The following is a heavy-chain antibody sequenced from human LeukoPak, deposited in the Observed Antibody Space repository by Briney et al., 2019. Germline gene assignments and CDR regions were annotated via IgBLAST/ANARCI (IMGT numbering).Heavy chain of an antibody. V-gene: IGHV3-48*01. CDR1: GCTFSSYG. Sequence: GGSVRLSCAASGCTFSSYGMTWVRQAPGKGLEWVAYISSSRSTIYYADSVKRRFTISGDNAKNSLYLQLSSLSAEDTAVYYCARDGASGWISFDYCGQGTLVTVPS. J-gene: IGHJ4*02. CDR2: ISSSRSTI. D-gene: IGHD6-19*01. CDR3: ARDGASGWISFDY.